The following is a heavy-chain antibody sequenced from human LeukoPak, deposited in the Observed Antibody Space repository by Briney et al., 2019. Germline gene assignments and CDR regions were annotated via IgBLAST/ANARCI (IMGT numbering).Heavy chain of an antibody. V-gene: IGHV4-59*01. D-gene: IGHD5-18*01. CDR2: IYYSGST. Sequence: GYIYYSGSTNYNPSLKSRVTISVDTSKNQFSLKLSSVTAADTAVYYCARARGYSYGHNFDYWGQGTLVTVSS. CDR3: ARARGYSYGHNFDY. J-gene: IGHJ4*02.